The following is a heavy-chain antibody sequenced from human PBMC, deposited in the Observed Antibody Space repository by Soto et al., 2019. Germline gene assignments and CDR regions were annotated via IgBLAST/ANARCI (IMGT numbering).Heavy chain of an antibody. CDR1: SGSISSSNW. CDR3: ARSGYTVTTNYYYYMDV. CDR2: IYHSGST. V-gene: IGHV4-4*02. Sequence: SETLSLTCAVSSGSISSSNWWSWVRQPPGKGLEWIGEIYHSGSTNYNPSLKSRVTISVDKSKNQFSLKLSSVTAADTAVYYCARSGYTVTTNYYYYMDVWGKGTTVTVSS. D-gene: IGHD4-17*01. J-gene: IGHJ6*03.